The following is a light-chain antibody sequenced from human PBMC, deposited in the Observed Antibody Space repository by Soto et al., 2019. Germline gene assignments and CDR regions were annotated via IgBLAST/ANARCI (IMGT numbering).Light chain of an antibody. CDR2: LNSDGSH. V-gene: IGLV4-69*01. J-gene: IGLJ1*01. Sequence: QSVLTQSPSASASLGASVKLTCTLSSGHSSYAIAWHQQQPEKGPRYLMKLNSDGSHSKGDRIPDRFSGSSSGAERYLTISSLQSEDEADYYCQTWGTGIHYVFGTGTQLTVL. CDR1: SGHSSYA. CDR3: QTWGTGIHYV.